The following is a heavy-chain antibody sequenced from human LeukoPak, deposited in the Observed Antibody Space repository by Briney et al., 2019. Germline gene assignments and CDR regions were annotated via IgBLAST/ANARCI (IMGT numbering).Heavy chain of an antibody. V-gene: IGHV4-34*01. CDR1: GGSFCGYY. D-gene: IGHD3-10*01. J-gene: IGHJ5*02. Sequence: SETLSLTCAVYGGSFCGYYWSWIRQPPGKGLEWIGEINHSGSTNYNPSLKSRVTISVDTSKNQFSLKLSSVTAADTAVYYCARGTAGAPLFDPWGQGTLVTVSS. CDR2: INHSGST. CDR3: ARGTAGAPLFDP.